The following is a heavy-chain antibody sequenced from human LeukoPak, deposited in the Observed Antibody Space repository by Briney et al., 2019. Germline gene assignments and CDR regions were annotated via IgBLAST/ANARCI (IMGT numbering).Heavy chain of an antibody. Sequence: PGGSLRLSCAASRFTFTNYSMNWVRHAPGKVLEWVSSISSLSNYIYYAGSVKGRFTITRDNAQNSLTLHMNTLRADDTAVYYCAKDGGTHFDHWGQGTLVTVSS. CDR3: AKDGGTHFDH. CDR2: ISSLSNYI. V-gene: IGHV3-21*01. CDR1: RFTFTNYS. J-gene: IGHJ4*02. D-gene: IGHD3/OR15-3a*01.